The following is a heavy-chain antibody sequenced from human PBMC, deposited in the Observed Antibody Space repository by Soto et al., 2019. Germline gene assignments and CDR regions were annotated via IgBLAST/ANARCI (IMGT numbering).Heavy chain of an antibody. CDR2: IIPILGIA. CDR1: GGTFSSYT. V-gene: IGHV1-69*04. J-gene: IGHJ6*03. Sequence: SVKVSCKASGGTFSSYTISWVRQAPGRGLEWMGRIIPILGIANYAQKFQGRVTITADKSTSTAYMELSSLRSEDTAVYYCARDICTNGVCYQTYYMDVWGKGTTVTVSS. CDR3: ARDICTNGVCYQTYYMDV. D-gene: IGHD2-8*01.